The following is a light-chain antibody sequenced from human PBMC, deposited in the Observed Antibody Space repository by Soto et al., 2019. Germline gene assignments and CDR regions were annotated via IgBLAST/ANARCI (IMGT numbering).Light chain of an antibody. CDR2: GAS. V-gene: IGKV3-15*01. Sequence: EIVMTQSPATLSVSPGEKATLSCRASQNVSIILAWYHQKLGQVPRLFIYGASTMATGIPAMFSGSGSGTEFTLTISSLQSEDFAVYHCQQYNNWPPGPLTFGGGTKVDIK. CDR3: QQYNNWPPGPLT. J-gene: IGKJ4*01. CDR1: QNVSII.